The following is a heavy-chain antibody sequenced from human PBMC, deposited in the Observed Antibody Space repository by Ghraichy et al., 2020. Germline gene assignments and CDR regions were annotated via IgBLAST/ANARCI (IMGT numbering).Heavy chain of an antibody. Sequence: GSLRLSCAASGFTFSSYAMSWVRQAPGKGLEWVSAISGSGGSTYYADSVKGRFTISRDNSKNTLYLQMNSLRAEDTAVYYCAKPGYSYGLFSDYYYYGMDVWGQGTTVTVSS. V-gene: IGHV3-23*01. CDR3: AKPGYSYGLFSDYYYYGMDV. CDR1: GFTFSSYA. D-gene: IGHD5-18*01. J-gene: IGHJ6*02. CDR2: ISGSGGST.